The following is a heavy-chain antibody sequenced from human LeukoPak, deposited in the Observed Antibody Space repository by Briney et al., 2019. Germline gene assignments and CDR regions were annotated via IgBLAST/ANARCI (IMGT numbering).Heavy chain of an antibody. CDR3: AKPYGSAYYFFDN. CDR2: IGAGGTFT. V-gene: IGHV3-23*01. CDR1: GFTFSSYA. Sequence: GGSLRLSCTASGFTFSSYAMNWVRQAPGKGLEWVSGIGAGGTFTYYADSVKGRFTISRDNAKNTLYLQMNSLRAEDTAVYYCAKPYGSAYYFFDNWGQGTLVTVSS. D-gene: IGHD6-19*01. J-gene: IGHJ4*02.